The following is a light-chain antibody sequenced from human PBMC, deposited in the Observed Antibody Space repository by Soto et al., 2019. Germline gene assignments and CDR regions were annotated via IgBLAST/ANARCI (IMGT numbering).Light chain of an antibody. CDR3: VSYTTSAYYV. Sequence: QSALTQPASVSGSPGQSITISCTGTSSDVGNYIFVSWYRQHPGKAPKLMIYDINNRPSGVSNRFSDSKFGNTASLTISGLQAEDEADYYCVSYTTSAYYVFGTGTKLTVL. CDR1: SSDVGNYIF. CDR2: DIN. V-gene: IGLV2-14*01. J-gene: IGLJ1*01.